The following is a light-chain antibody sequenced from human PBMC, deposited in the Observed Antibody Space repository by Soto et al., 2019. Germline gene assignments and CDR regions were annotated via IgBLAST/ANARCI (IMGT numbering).Light chain of an antibody. J-gene: IGLJ1*01. V-gene: IGLV1-44*01. Sequence: QSVLTQPPSVSGTPGQRVIISCSGSTSNIGANPVNWYQQLPGTAPKLLIYGSDRRPSGVPDRFSGSKSATSASLAISGLQSADEADYYCSSYTSSSTLYVFGTGTKLTVL. CDR1: TSNIGANP. CDR2: GSD. CDR3: SSYTSSSTLYV.